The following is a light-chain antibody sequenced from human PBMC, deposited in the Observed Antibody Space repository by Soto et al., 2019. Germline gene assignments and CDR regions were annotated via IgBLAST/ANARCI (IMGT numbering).Light chain of an antibody. CDR2: GTS. J-gene: IGKJ4*01. CDR3: QQYNDWPPLT. CDR1: QSVNIN. V-gene: IGKV3-15*01. Sequence: EIVMTQYPATLSVSPGERATLSCRASQSVNINLAWYQPKPGQAPRLLIYGTSTRATGVPARFSGSGSGTEFTLTISNLQSEDFAVYYCQQYNDWPPLTFCGVTKVDIK.